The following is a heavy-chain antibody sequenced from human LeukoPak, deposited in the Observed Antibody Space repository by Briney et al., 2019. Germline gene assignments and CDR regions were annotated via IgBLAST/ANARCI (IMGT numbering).Heavy chain of an antibody. CDR3: ARLYCIGGSCYSGLSGYFDY. V-gene: IGHV4-34*01. Sequence: SETLSLTCAVYGGSFSGYYWSWIRQPPGKGLEWIGEINHSGSTNYNPSLKSRVTISVDTSKNQFSLNLSSVTATDTAVYYCARLYCIGGSCYSGLSGYFDYWGQGTLVTVSS. CDR2: INHSGST. J-gene: IGHJ4*02. CDR1: GGSFSGYY. D-gene: IGHD2-15*01.